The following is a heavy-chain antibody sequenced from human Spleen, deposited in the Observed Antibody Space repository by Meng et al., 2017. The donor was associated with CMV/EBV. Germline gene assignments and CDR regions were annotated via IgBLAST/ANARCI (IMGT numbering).Heavy chain of an antibody. V-gene: IGHV3-30*02. J-gene: IGHJ6*02. CDR1: GFTFSSYA. D-gene: IGHD1-26*01. Sequence: GGSLRLSCAASGFTFSSYAMHWVRQAPGKGLEWVAFIRYDGSNKYYADSAKGRFTISRDNSKNTLYLQMNSLRAEDTAVYYCAKEVGATRYYYGMDVWGQGTTVTVSS. CDR2: IRYDGSNK. CDR3: AKEVGATRYYYGMDV.